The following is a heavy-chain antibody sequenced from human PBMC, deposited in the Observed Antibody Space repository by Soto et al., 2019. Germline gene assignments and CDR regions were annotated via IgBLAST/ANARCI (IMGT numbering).Heavy chain of an antibody. D-gene: IGHD3-10*01. CDR3: ARGIRGHYGKDV. V-gene: IGHV3-74*01. J-gene: IGHJ6*02. CDR2: IKYDGSTT. CDR1: GFTFSDYW. Sequence: EVQFVESGGGLVQPGGSLRLSCAGSGFTFSDYWIHWVRQAPGKGLMWVSRIKYDGSTTNYADSVQGRFTVSRDNAKNTLYLQMNSLRAEDTALYYCARGIRGHYGKDVWGQGTTVSVSS.